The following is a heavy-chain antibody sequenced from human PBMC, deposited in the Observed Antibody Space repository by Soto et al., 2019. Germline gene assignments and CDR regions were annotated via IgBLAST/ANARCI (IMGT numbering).Heavy chain of an antibody. D-gene: IGHD5-12*01. Sequence: SETLSLTCTVSGGSISSSSYYWGWIRQPPGRGLEWIGCIYYSGSTCYNPSLTSRVAVSLDTSKNQFSLKLTSVTAADTAVYYCARKTGYEVFDFWGQGTLVTVSS. CDR3: ARKTGYEVFDF. V-gene: IGHV4-39*07. CDR2: IYYSGST. J-gene: IGHJ4*02. CDR1: GGSISSSSYY.